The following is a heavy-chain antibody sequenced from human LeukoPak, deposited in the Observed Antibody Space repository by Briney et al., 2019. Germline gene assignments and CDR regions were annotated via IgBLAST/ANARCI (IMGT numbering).Heavy chain of an antibody. CDR1: GISLSNYG. D-gene: IGHD3-22*01. V-gene: IGHV3-23*01. J-gene: IGHJ4*02. CDR2: ISGSGGGT. Sequence: GGSLRLSCAVSGISLSNYGMSWVRQAPGKALEWVAGISGSGGGTNYAHSVKGRFTISRDNPKNTLYLQLNRLRAEDTAVYFCAKRGVVIRVILVGFHKEAYYFDSWGQGALVTASS. CDR3: AKRGVVIRVILVGFHKEAYYFDS.